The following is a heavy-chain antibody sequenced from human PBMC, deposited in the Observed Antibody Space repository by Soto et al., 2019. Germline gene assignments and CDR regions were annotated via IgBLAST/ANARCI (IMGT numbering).Heavy chain of an antibody. CDR3: ARDPDYGGNSGLGLVDY. D-gene: IGHD2-21*02. Sequence: QVQLVQSGAEVKKPGSSVKVSCKASGGTFSDSSINWVRQAPGQGLEWMGGIIPIFGTPNYAQKFQGRVTITAEKSTSTAYMEVSSLRSEDTAVYYCARDPDYGGNSGLGLVDYWGQGTLVTVSS. CDR2: IIPIFGTP. CDR1: GGTFSDSS. V-gene: IGHV1-69*06. J-gene: IGHJ4*02.